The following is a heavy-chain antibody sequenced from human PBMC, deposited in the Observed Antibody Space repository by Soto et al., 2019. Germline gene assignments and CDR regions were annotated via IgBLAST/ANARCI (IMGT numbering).Heavy chain of an antibody. CDR2: ISYDGKVK. Sequence: QVQLVESGGGVVQPGRSLRLSCAASGFTFSDYGMQWVRQTPGKGLEWVAVISYDGKVKYYADSVKGRFTVSRDNSKSTLDLQMDSLRPEDMGVYYCAKEATPKIGHQFDHWGQGNLVTVSS. D-gene: IGHD2-21*01. J-gene: IGHJ4*02. CDR1: GFTFSDYG. V-gene: IGHV3-30*18. CDR3: AKEATPKIGHQFDH.